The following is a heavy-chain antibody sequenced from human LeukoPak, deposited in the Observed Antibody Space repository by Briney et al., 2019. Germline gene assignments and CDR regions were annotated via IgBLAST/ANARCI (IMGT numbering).Heavy chain of an antibody. J-gene: IGHJ4*02. D-gene: IGHD3-10*01. CDR1: GFTFSSCW. CDR3: ARSYRWYHEY. CDR2: INHDGNEM. Sequence: GGSLRLSCSASGFTFSSCWMAWVRHAPGKGLEWVANINHDGNEMYYVDSVKGRFTISRDNAKNSLYLQMNSLRAEDTAVYYCARSYRWYHEYWGQGTLVTVSS. V-gene: IGHV3-7*01.